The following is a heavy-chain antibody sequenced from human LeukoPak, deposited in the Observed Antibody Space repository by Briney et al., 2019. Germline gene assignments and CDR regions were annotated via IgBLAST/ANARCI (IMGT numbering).Heavy chain of an antibody. D-gene: IGHD6-19*01. Sequence: GGSLRLSCAASGFTFSSYAMSWVRQAPGKGLEWVSGISGSGGSTCYADSVKGRFTISRDNSKNTLCLQMNSLRAEDTAVYYCAKENSGWYDYYFDYWGQGTLVTVSS. CDR3: AKENSGWYDYYFDY. V-gene: IGHV3-23*01. CDR1: GFTFSSYA. J-gene: IGHJ4*02. CDR2: ISGSGGST.